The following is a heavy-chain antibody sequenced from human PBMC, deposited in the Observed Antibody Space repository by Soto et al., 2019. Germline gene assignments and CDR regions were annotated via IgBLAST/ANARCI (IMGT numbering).Heavy chain of an antibody. V-gene: IGHV2-5*02. Sequence: QITLKESGPTLVKPTQTLTLTCTFSGFSLSTSGVGVGWIRQPPGKALEWLALIYWDDDKRYRPSLKSRLTITKDTSRNQVVLTMTNMDPVDTATYYCAHQGDGSRGFKHWGQGTLVTVSS. CDR1: GFSLSTSGVG. J-gene: IGHJ1*01. CDR2: IYWDDDK. D-gene: IGHD1-26*01. CDR3: AHQGDGSRGFKH.